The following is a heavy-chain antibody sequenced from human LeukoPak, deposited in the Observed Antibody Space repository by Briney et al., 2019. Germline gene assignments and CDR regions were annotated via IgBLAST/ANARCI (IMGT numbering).Heavy chain of an antibody. CDR1: GYIFTSYG. J-gene: IGHJ6*03. CDR2: ISAYNGNT. CDR3: ARSSIAARPPPYYYYYMDV. Sequence: ASVKVSCKASGYIFTSYGISWVRQAPEQGLEWMGWISAYNGNTNYAQKLQGRVTMTTDTSTSTAYMELRSLRSEDTAVYYCARSSIAARPPPYYYYYMDVWGKGTTVTVSS. D-gene: IGHD6-6*01. V-gene: IGHV1-18*01.